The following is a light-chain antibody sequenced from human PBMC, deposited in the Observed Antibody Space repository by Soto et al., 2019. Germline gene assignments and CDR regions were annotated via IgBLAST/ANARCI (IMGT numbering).Light chain of an antibody. CDR3: QQYGSLPWT. V-gene: IGKV3-20*01. J-gene: IGKJ1*01. CDR1: QSVSSNY. Sequence: EIVLTQSPGSLSLSPGERATLSCRASQSVSSNYLAWYQQKPGQAPRLLMFGVSSRATGIPDRFSGSGSGTDLTLTISRLEPEDSAVYHCQQYGSLPWTFGQGTKVEIK. CDR2: GVS.